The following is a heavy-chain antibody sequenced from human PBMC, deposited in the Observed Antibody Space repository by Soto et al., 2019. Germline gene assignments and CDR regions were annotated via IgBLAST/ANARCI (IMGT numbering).Heavy chain of an antibody. Sequence: PGGSLRLSCAASGFTFSNAWMSLVRQAPGKGLEWVGRIKSKTDGGTTDYAAPVKGRFTISRDDSKNTLYLQMNSLKTEDTAVYYCTTDMVGLAIAARDYWGQGTLVTVSS. D-gene: IGHD6-6*01. J-gene: IGHJ4*02. CDR1: GFTFSNAW. CDR3: TTDMVGLAIAARDY. V-gene: IGHV3-15*01. CDR2: IKSKTDGGTT.